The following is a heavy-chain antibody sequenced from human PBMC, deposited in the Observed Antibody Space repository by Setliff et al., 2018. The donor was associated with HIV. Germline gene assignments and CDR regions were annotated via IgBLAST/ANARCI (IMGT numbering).Heavy chain of an antibody. J-gene: IGHJ4*02. CDR3: ARGSAYWDFDY. CDR2: INPNSGGT. CDR1: GYTFTGYY. Sequence: ASVKVSCKASGYTFTGYYMHWVRQAPGQGLEWMGRINPNSGGTNYAQKFQGRVTMTRDTSIITAYMELSSLRYDDTAVYYCARGSAYWDFDYWGQGTLVTVSS. V-gene: IGHV1-2*06. D-gene: IGHD2-8*02.